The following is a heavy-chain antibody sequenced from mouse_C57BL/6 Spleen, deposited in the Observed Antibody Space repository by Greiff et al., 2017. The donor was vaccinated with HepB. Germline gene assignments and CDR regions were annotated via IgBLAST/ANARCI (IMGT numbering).Heavy chain of an antibody. CDR1: GFTFTDYY. CDR3: ARIPHYYGSSYGYFDV. J-gene: IGHJ1*03. V-gene: IGHV7-3*01. Sequence: EVQVVESGGGLVQPGGSLSLSCAASGFTFTDYYMSWVRQPPGKALEWLGFIRNKANGYTTEYSASVKGRFTISRDNSQSILYLQMNALRAEDSATYYCARIPHYYGSSYGYFDVWGTGTTVTVSS. CDR2: IRNKANGYTT. D-gene: IGHD1-1*01.